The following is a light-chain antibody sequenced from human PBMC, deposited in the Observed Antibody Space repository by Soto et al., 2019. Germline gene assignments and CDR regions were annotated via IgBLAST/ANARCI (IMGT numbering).Light chain of an antibody. J-gene: IGKJ2*01. Sequence: DMPMTQSPTTLSASVGDRVTITCRASQNIRSWLAWYQQKPGKAPKVLIYEASTLESGVPSRFSGSGFGTEFTLTISSLQPDDFATYYCQHYNGYFGQGTKLEIK. CDR1: QNIRSW. V-gene: IGKV1-5*01. CDR2: EAS. CDR3: QHYNGY.